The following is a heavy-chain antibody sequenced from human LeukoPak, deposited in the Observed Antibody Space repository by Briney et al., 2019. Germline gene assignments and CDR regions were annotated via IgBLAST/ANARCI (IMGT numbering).Heavy chain of an antibody. CDR1: GNYW. D-gene: IGHD2-2*01. V-gene: IGHV3-74*01. CDR2: INSDGSWT. CDR3: VSFYETY. Sequence: GGSLRLSCAASGNYWMHWVRQAPGKGLMWVSHINSDGSWTSYADSVKGRFTISKDNAKNTVYLQMNNLRAEDTAVYYCVSFYETYWGRGTLVTVSS. J-gene: IGHJ4*02.